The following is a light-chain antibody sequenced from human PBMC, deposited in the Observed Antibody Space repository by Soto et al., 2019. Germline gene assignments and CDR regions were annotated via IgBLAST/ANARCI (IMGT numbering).Light chain of an antibody. CDR1: QSISSW. Sequence: DIQMTQSPSTLPASVGDRVTITCRASQSISSWLAWYQQKPGKAPKLMLYKASSLESGVPSRFSGSGSGTEFTLTISSLQPDDFATYYCQQYNSYWTFGQGTKVEIK. J-gene: IGKJ1*01. CDR3: QQYNSYWT. CDR2: KAS. V-gene: IGKV1-5*03.